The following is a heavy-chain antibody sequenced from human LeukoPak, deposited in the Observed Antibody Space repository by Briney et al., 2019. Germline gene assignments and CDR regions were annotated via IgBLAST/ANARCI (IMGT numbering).Heavy chain of an antibody. CDR2: IIPIFGTA. J-gene: IGHJ4*02. D-gene: IGHD5-12*01. V-gene: IGHV1-69*06. Sequence: GASVKVSCKASGYTFTGYYMHWVRQAPGQGLEWMGGIIPIFGTANYAQKFQGRVTITADKSASTAYMELSSLRSEDTAVYYCARARGYSGYDYWGQGTLVTVSS. CDR1: GYTFTGYY. CDR3: ARARGYSGYDY.